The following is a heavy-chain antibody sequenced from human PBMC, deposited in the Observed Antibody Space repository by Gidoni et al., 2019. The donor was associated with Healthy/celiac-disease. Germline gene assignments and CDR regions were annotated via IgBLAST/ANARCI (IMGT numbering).Heavy chain of an antibody. V-gene: IGHV3-23*01. Sequence: EVQLLESGGGLVQPGGSLKLSCAASGFTFSSYAMSWVRQAPGTALESVSAISGSGGSTYYADSVNGRFTISRDNSKTTLYLQMNSLRAEDPAVYYCASRSYNYFGMYVWGQGTTVTVSS. CDR2: ISGSGGST. CDR1: GFTFSSYA. CDR3: ASRSYNYFGMYV. J-gene: IGHJ6*02.